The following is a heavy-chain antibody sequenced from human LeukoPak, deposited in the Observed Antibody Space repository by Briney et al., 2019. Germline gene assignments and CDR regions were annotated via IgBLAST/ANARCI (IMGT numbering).Heavy chain of an antibody. V-gene: IGHV3-53*01. CDR3: AGMSVNGYSPY. D-gene: IGHD5-18*01. CDR2: IYRGETT. CDR1: GFTFSRYA. J-gene: IGHJ4*02. Sequence: GRSLRLSCATSGFTFSRYAMHWVRQAPGKGLEWVSIIYRGETTYYSDSVKGRFTISRDNSKSTLYLQMNSLRAEDTAVYYCAGMSVNGYSPYWGQGTLVTVSS.